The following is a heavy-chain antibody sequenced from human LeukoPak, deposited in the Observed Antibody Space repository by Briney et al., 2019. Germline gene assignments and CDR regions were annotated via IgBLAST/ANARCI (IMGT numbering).Heavy chain of an antibody. V-gene: IGHV3-13*01. Sequence: GGSLRLSCTASGFTFSSYNMHWVRQPTGKGLEWVSAVGTAGDTYYPGSVKGRFTIFRENAKNSLYLQMNSLRAGDTAVYYCARRGDSRGYYDAFDIWGQGTMVTVSS. CDR2: VGTAGDT. CDR1: GFTFSSYN. J-gene: IGHJ3*02. D-gene: IGHD3-22*01. CDR3: ARRGDSRGYYDAFDI.